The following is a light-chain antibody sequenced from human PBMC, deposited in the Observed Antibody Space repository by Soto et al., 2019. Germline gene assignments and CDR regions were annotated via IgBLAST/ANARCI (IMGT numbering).Light chain of an antibody. J-gene: IGKJ4*01. V-gene: IGKV1-17*01. CDR3: LQHNGYPLT. CDR2: AAS. Sequence: DIQMTQSPSSLSASIGERVIITCRASETISRYLNWYQSKPGKAPRLLISAASSLQSGVPSRFSGSYSGTEFTLTISSLQPEDFATYYCLQHNGYPLTFGGGTKVDI. CDR1: ETISRY.